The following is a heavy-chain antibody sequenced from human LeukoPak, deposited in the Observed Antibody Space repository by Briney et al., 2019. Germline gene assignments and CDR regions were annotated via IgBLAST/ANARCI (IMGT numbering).Heavy chain of an antibody. D-gene: IGHD2-21*01. CDR2: INPSDGTT. Sequence: ASVKVSCKAFGYTVTRHHVHWVRQAPGQGLEWMGIINPSDGTTRYAQNFQGRVTMTRDTSTNTVYMEVTSLTSDDTAVYYCARLNCDDDCHNSIYWGQGTLITVSS. CDR1: GYTVTRHH. J-gene: IGHJ4*02. V-gene: IGHV1-46*01. CDR3: ARLNCDDDCHNSIY.